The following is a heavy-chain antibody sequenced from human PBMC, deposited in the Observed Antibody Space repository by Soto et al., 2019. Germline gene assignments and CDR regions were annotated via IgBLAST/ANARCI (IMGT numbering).Heavy chain of an antibody. CDR3: ARDRSSWYYFDY. J-gene: IGHJ4*02. CDR2: IKQDGSEK. Sequence: GGSLRLSCAASGFTFSRYWMSWVRQAPGKGLEWVANIKQDGSEKYYVDSVKGRFTISRDNAKNSLYLQMNSLRAEDTAVYYCARDRSSWYYFDYWGQGTLVTVSS. D-gene: IGHD6-13*01. V-gene: IGHV3-7*01. CDR1: GFTFSRYW.